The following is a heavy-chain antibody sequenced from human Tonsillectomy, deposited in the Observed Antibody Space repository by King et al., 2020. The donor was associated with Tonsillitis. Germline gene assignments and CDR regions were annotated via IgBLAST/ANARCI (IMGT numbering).Heavy chain of an antibody. CDR2: IYNSGST. V-gene: IGHV4-59*01. CDR3: SRDGGYSSGWYDRMDAFDI. CDR1: GGSISTYY. Sequence: HVQLQESGPGLVKPSETLSLTCTVSGGSISTYYWSWIRQPPGKGLEWIAYIYNSGSTNYNPPLKSRVTISVHTSKNQFSLKLNSVTAADTAVYYCSRDGGYSSGWYDRMDAFDIWGHGTMVTVSS. D-gene: IGHD6-19*01. J-gene: IGHJ3*02.